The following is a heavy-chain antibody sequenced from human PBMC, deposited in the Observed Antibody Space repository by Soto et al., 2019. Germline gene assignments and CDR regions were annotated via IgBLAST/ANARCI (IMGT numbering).Heavy chain of an antibody. CDR1: GDSISSGGYS. J-gene: IGHJ4*02. CDR2: IYHSGVT. Sequence: QLQLQESGSGLVKPSQTLSLTCAVSGDSISSGGYSRNWIRQPPGKGLEWVGYIYHSGVTDYNPAFKCRVTITVDSSNNPFSLKLSSVTAADPAVYYCARDSRSGYYLDYWGQGTLVTVSS. D-gene: IGHD3-22*01. V-gene: IGHV4-30-2*01. CDR3: ARDSRSGYYLDY.